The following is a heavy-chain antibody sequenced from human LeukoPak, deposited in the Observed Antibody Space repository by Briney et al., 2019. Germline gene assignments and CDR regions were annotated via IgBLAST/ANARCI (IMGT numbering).Heavy chain of an antibody. Sequence: ASVRVSCKASGGTFSSYTISWVRQAPGQGLEWMGWISAYNGNTNYAQKLQGRVTMTTDTSTSTAYMELRSLRSDDTAVYYCARAGYSSGPDIWGQGTMVTVSS. V-gene: IGHV1-18*01. CDR1: GGTFSSYT. D-gene: IGHD6-19*01. J-gene: IGHJ3*02. CDR3: ARAGYSSGPDI. CDR2: ISAYNGNT.